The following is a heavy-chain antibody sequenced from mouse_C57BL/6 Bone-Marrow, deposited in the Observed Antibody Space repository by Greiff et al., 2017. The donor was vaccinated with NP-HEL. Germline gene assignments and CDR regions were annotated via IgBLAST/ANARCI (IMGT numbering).Heavy chain of an antibody. CDR2: ISSGSSTI. CDR3: ARTLDYFDY. CDR1: GFTFSDYG. V-gene: IGHV5-17*01. Sequence: DVKLQESGGGLVKPGGSLKLSCAASGFTFSDYGMHWVRQAPEKGLEWVAYISSGSSTIYYADTVKGRFTISRDNAKNTLFLQMTSLRSEDTAMYYCARTLDYFDYWGQGTTLTVSS. D-gene: IGHD2-10*02. J-gene: IGHJ2*01.